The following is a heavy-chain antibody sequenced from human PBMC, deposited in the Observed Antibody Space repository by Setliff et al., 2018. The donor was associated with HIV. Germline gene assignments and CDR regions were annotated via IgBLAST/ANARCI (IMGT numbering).Heavy chain of an antibody. CDR3: ASGRVRQSRKFGGVIVLPPFDY. Sequence: SETLSLTCAVYGESFSYYFWSWVRQPPGKGLEWIGEINHSGSTNYNPSLKSRVTMSVDTSKSQFSLRLSSVTAADTAVYYCASGRVRQSRKFGGVIVLPPFDYWGQGTLVTVSS. D-gene: IGHD3-16*02. CDR2: INHSGST. V-gene: IGHV4-34*01. J-gene: IGHJ4*02. CDR1: GESFSYYF.